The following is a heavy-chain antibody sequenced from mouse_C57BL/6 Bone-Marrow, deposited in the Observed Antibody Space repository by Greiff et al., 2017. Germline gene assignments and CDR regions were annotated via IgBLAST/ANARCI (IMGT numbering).Heavy chain of an antibody. J-gene: IGHJ4*01. CDR2: IDPSDSYT. Sequence: QVQLQQPGAELVMPGASVKLSCKASGYNFTSYWMHWVKQRPGQGLEWIGEIDPSDSYTNYHQKIQGKSTLTVDKSSSTAYMQLSSLTSEDSAVYYCARESVTTNAMDYWGQGTSVTGSS. CDR3: ARESVTTNAMDY. CDR1: GYNFTSYW. D-gene: IGHD2-12*01. V-gene: IGHV1-69*01.